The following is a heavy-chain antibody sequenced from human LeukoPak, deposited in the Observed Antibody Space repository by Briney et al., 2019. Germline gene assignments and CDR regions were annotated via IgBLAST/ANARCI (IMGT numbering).Heavy chain of an antibody. Sequence: ASVTVSCKASGYTFTSYGITWVRQAPGQGLEWMGWISAYNGNTNYAQKLQGRVTMTTDTSTSTAYMELRSLTSDDTAVYYCARGVGGSYQGWFDPWGQGTLVTVSS. CDR2: ISAYNGNT. CDR3: ARGVGGSYQGWFDP. J-gene: IGHJ5*02. D-gene: IGHD1-26*01. V-gene: IGHV1-18*01. CDR1: GYTFTSYG.